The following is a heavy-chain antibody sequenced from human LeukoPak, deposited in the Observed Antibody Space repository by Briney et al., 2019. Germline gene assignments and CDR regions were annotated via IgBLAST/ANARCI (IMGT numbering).Heavy chain of an antibody. Sequence: ASVKVSCKASGYTFTSYDINWVRQATGQGLEWMGWMNPNSGNTGCAQKFQGRVTMTRNTSISTAYMELSSLRSEDTAVYYCARGLGDFWSGYYTDGFVDWGQGTLVTVSS. D-gene: IGHD3-3*01. CDR2: MNPNSGNT. CDR3: ARGLGDFWSGYYTDGFVD. CDR1: GYTFTSYD. J-gene: IGHJ4*02. V-gene: IGHV1-8*01.